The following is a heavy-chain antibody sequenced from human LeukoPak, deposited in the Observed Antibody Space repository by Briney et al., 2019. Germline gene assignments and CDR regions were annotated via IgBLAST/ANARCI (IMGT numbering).Heavy chain of an antibody. Sequence: SVKVSCKASGGTFSSYAISWVRQAPGQGLEWMEGIIPIFGTANYAQKFQGRVTITTDESTSTAYMELSSLRSEDTAVYYCASIYGGNSGGAFDIWGQGTMITVSS. CDR3: ASIYGGNSGGAFDI. D-gene: IGHD4-23*01. V-gene: IGHV1-69*05. J-gene: IGHJ3*02. CDR1: GGTFSSYA. CDR2: IIPIFGTA.